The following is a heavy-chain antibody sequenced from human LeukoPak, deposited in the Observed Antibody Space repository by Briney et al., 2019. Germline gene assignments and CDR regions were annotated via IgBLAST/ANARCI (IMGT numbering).Heavy chain of an antibody. CDR2: MNPNSGNT. D-gene: IGHD3-10*01. V-gene: IGHV1-8*01. CDR1: GYTFTSYD. J-gene: IGHJ4*02. CDR3: ARVYYGSGSYLVY. Sequence: ASVKVSCKASGYTFTSYDINWVRQATGQGLEWMGWMNPNSGNTGYAQKFQGRVTMTRNTSISTAYMELSRLRSDDTAVYYCARVYYGSGSYLVYWGQGTLVTVSS.